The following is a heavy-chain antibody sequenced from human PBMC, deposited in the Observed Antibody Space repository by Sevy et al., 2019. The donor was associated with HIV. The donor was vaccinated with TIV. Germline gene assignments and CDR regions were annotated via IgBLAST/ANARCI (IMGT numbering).Heavy chain of an antibody. V-gene: IGHV4-39*01. CDR3: ARQGYYYGSGSPSSY. CDR2: IYYSGST. D-gene: IGHD3-10*01. CDR1: GGSISSSSYY. J-gene: IGHJ4*02. Sequence: SETLSLTCTVSGGSISSSSYYWGWIRQPPGKGLEWIGSIYYSGSTYYNPSLKSRVTISVDTSKNQFSLKLSSVTPADTAVYYCARQGYYYGSGSPSSYWGQGTLVTVSS.